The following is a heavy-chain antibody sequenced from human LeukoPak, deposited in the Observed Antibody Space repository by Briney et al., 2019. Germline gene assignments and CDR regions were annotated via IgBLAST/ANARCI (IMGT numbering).Heavy chain of an antibody. D-gene: IGHD1-26*01. CDR1: GFTFSDFA. CDR2: IEKDASRA. CDR3: AKQEGALIQNWCFDH. Sequence: GGSLRLSCGASGFTFSDFAMSWVRLAPGKGLEWVSSIEKDASRAYYADSVRGRFTVSRDNSKNTLYLQMSSLRVENTALYYCAKQEGALIQNWCFDHWGLGTLVTVSS. V-gene: IGHV3-23*03. J-gene: IGHJ4*02.